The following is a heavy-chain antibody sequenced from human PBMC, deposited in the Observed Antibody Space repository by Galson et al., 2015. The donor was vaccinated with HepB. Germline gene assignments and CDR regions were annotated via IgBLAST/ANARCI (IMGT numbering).Heavy chain of an antibody. D-gene: IGHD3-3*01. CDR3: ARDFQYYDFWSGYQTAFDC. J-gene: IGHJ4*02. CDR1: GYTFTSYH. Sequence: SVKVACKTSGYTFTSYHMHWVRQAPGQGLEWMGMINPSGGSASYAQKFQGRVTMSRHTSTTTVYMELRSLRSEDSAVYYCARDFQYYDFWSGYQTAFDCWGQGTLVTVSS. CDR2: INPSGGSA. V-gene: IGHV1-46*01.